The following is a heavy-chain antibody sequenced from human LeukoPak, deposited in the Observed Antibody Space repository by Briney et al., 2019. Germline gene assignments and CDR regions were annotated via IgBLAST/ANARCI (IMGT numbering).Heavy chain of an antibody. CDR3: ARDRYTSGWYRGIDY. CDR2: TWNDGGNK. V-gene: IGHV3-33*01. Sequence: GGSLRLSCAASGFSFSSYGMHWVRQAPGKGLEWLAHTWNDGGNKYYADSVKGRFAISRDNSKNTLYLQMNSLRAEDTAVYYCARDRYTSGWYRGIDYWGQGALVTVSS. CDR1: GFSFSSYG. D-gene: IGHD6-19*01. J-gene: IGHJ4*02.